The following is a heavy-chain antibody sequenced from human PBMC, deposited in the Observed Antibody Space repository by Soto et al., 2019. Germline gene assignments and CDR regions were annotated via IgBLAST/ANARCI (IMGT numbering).Heavy chain of an antibody. D-gene: IGHD6-13*01. CDR1: GGSISSSNW. J-gene: IGHJ4*02. CDR2: IYHSGST. V-gene: IGHV4-4*02. Sequence: QVQLQESGPGLVKPSGTLSLTCAVSGGSISSSNWWSWVRQPPGKGLEWIGEIYHSGSTNYNPSLKSRVTISVDTSKNQFSLKLSSVTAADTAVYYCARAQIAAEYYFDYWGQGTLVTVSS. CDR3: ARAQIAAEYYFDY.